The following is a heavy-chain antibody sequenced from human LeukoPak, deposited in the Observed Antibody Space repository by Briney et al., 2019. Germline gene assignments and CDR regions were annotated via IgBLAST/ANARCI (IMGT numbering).Heavy chain of an antibody. D-gene: IGHD6-13*01. Sequence: PGRSLRLSCAASGFTFSSYGMHWVRQAPGKGLEWVAVISYDGSNKYYADSVKGRFTISRDNSKNTLYLQMNSLRAEDTAVYYCARWRKRSGVRQLEFDSWGQGTLVTVSS. J-gene: IGHJ4*02. CDR3: ARWRKRSGVRQLEFDS. CDR2: ISYDGSNK. V-gene: IGHV3-30*03. CDR1: GFTFSSYG.